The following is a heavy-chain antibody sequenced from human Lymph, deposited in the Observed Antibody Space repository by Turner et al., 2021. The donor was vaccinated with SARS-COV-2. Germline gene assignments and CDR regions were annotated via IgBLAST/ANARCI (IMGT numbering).Heavy chain of an antibody. V-gene: IGHV3-9*01. D-gene: IGHD1-26*01. CDR1: GFTFDDYA. Sequence: EVQLVESGGGLVQPGRSLRISCEASGFTFDDYAMTCVRQAPGKGLEWVSGINWNSGSIAYAESVKGRFTISRDNAKNSLYLQMNSLRAEDTALYYCAKYLAGRYYSCVDYCGQGTLVTVSS. CDR3: AKYLAGRYYSCVDY. CDR2: INWNSGSI. J-gene: IGHJ4*02.